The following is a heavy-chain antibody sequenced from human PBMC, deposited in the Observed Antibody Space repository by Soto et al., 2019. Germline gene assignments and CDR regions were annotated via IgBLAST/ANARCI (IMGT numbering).Heavy chain of an antibody. CDR2: IKADSDGGTI. CDR3: AAEEDMGSSKFDY. V-gene: IGHV3-15*01. D-gene: IGHD1-26*01. CDR1: GFTFSNAW. Sequence: EVLLVESGGGLVKPGGSLRLSCAASGFTFSNAWMSWVRQAPGKGLEWVGRIKADSDGGTIDYAAPVKGRIIISRDDSKNTLYLQMNSLKTEDTGVYYCAAEEDMGSSKFDYWGQGTLVTVSS. J-gene: IGHJ4*02.